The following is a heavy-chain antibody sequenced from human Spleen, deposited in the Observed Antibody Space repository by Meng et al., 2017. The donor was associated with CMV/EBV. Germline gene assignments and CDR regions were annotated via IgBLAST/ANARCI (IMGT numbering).Heavy chain of an antibody. Sequence: GESLKISCTASEFTLSNYWMHWVRQAPEKGLVWVSRVSVDGTNTKYADSVKGRFTISRDNAKNTLYLQMHSLRVEDTAVYYCARESTAPGVSGMDVWGQGTTVTVSS. J-gene: IGHJ6*02. V-gene: IGHV3-74*01. D-gene: IGHD6-13*01. CDR2: VSVDGTNT. CDR3: ARESTAPGVSGMDV. CDR1: EFTLSNYW.